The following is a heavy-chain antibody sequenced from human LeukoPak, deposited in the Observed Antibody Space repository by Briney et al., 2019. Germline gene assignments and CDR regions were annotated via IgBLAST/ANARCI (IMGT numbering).Heavy chain of an antibody. CDR1: GGTFSSYA. J-gene: IGHJ3*02. CDR2: IIPIFGTA. Sequence: SVKVSCKASGGTFSSYAISWVRQAPGQGLEWMGGIIPIFGTANYAQKFQGRVTITTDESTSTAYMELSSLRSEETAVYYCARDLIVGATTNAFDIWGQGTMVTVSS. V-gene: IGHV1-69*05. D-gene: IGHD1-26*01. CDR3: ARDLIVGATTNAFDI.